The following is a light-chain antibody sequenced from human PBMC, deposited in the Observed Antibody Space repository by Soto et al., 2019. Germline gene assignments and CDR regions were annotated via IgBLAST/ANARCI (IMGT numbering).Light chain of an antibody. CDR3: QQRSNSPPWT. V-gene: IGKV3D-20*02. CDR2: DAS. J-gene: IGKJ1*01. Sequence: EVVLTQSPGTLSLSPGGRATLSCRASQSVSSSFLAWYQQKPGQAPRLLIYDASNRATGIPARFSGSGSGTDFTLTISSLEPEDFAVYYCQQRSNSPPWTFGQGTKVDI. CDR1: QSVSSSF.